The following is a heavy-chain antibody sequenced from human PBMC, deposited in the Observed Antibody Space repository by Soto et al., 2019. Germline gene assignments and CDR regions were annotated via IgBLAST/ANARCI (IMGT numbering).Heavy chain of an antibody. V-gene: IGHV3-23*01. Sequence: GGSLRLSCAASGFTFSSYAMSWVRQAPGKGLEWVSAISGSGGSTYYADSVKGRFTISRDNSKNTLYLQMNSLRAEDTAVYYCAKVGVPEHARWGFVVVIAELDYWGQGTLVTVSS. CDR1: GFTFSSYA. J-gene: IGHJ4*02. D-gene: IGHD2-21*01. CDR2: ISGSGGST. CDR3: AKVGVPEHARWGFVVVIAELDY.